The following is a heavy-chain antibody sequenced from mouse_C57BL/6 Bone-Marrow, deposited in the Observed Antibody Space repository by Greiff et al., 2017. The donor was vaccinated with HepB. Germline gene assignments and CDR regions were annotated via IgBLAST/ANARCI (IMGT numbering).Heavy chain of an antibody. CDR3: ARSVVGAIDF. D-gene: IGHD1-1*01. Sequence: QVQLQQSGAELVRPGPSVKVSCKASGYAFTNYLIEWVKQRPGQGLEWIGVINPGSGGTNYNEKFKGKATLTADKSSSTAYMQLSSLTSEDSAVYFCARSVVGAIDFWDQGTGITVSS. V-gene: IGHV1-54*01. CDR1: GYAFTNYL. J-gene: IGHJ2*03. CDR2: INPGSGGT.